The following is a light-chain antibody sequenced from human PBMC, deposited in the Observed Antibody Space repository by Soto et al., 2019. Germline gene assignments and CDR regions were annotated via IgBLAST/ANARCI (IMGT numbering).Light chain of an antibody. CDR1: QGISSF. V-gene: IGKV1-16*01. J-gene: IGKJ2*01. CDR3: QQYSSYPYT. Sequence: DIQTTQSPSSLSASVGDRVTITCRASQGISSFLAWFQQKPGKAPKSLIYLASTLQSGVPSTFSGSGSGTHFTLTISSLQPEDFGTYYCQQYSSYPYTFGQGTKLEI. CDR2: LAS.